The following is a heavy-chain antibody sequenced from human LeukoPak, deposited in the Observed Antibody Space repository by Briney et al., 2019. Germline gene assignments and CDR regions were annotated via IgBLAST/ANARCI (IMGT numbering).Heavy chain of an antibody. CDR2: IRSKAYGGTT. CDR1: RFTFGDYT. CDR3: TRPHDY. V-gene: IGHV3-49*04. Sequence: HSGGSLRLSCTASRFTFGDYTMSWVRQAPGKGLEWVGFIRSKAYGGTTEYAASVKGRFTISRDDSKSIAYLQMNSLKSKDTAVYYCTRPHDYWGQGTLVTVSS. J-gene: IGHJ4*02.